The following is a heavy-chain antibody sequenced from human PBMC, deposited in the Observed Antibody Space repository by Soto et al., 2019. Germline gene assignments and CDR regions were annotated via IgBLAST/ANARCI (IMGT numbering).Heavy chain of an antibody. CDR3: ASVGRPRGYSGYEPVGS. CDR2: IIPIFGTA. Sequence: SVKVSGKASGVTFSSYAISWVRQAPGQGLEWMGGIIPIFGTANYAQKFQGRVTITADESTSTAYMELSSLRSEDTAVYYCASVGRPRGYSGYEPVGSWGQGTLVTVSS. J-gene: IGHJ4*02. CDR1: GVTFSSYA. D-gene: IGHD5-12*01. V-gene: IGHV1-69*13.